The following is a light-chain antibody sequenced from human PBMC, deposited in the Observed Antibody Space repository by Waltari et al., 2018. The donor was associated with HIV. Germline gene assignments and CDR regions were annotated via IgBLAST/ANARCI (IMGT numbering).Light chain of an antibody. CDR2: GAS. V-gene: IGKV3-20*01. J-gene: IGKJ2*01. CDR3: QHYGRSPPMYT. Sequence: EIVLTQSPGTVSLSPGERVTLSCRASQSVASNFLTWYQQRGGQAPRLLIYGASSRATGIPDRFSGSGSGTDFTLTISSLEPEDSAVYYCQHYGRSPPMYTFGQGTKLEIK. CDR1: QSVASNF.